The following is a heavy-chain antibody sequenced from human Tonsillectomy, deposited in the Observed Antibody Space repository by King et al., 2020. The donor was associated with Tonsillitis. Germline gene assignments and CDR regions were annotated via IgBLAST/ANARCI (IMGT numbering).Heavy chain of an antibody. CDR2: ISYDASNK. CDR1: GLTFSIYA. J-gene: IGHJ4*02. V-gene: IGHV3-30-3*01. CDR3: ATGTGSRFDY. Sequence: HVQLVESGGGVVQPGRSLTLSCAASGLTFSIYAMHWVRQAPGKGLEWVVVISYDASNKYYADSVKGRFTISRDNSKNTLYLQMNSLTTEDTAVYYCATGTGSRFDYWGQGTLVTVSS. D-gene: IGHD1-26*01.